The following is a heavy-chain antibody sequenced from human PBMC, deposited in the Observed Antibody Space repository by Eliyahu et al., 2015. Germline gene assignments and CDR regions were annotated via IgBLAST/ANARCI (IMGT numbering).Heavy chain of an antibody. J-gene: IGHJ4*02. V-gene: IGHV3-74*01. Sequence: EVQLEESGGXLILPGGSLRLSXGAXGFTFSSXWMXWVRXAPGKGLVWVSRINSDGSSTSYADSVKGRFTISRDNAKNTMYLQMNSLRAEDSAVYYCARVPDDKGGSFDYWGQGTLVTVSS. CDR1: GFTFSSXW. CDR3: ARVPDDKGGSFDY. D-gene: IGHD3-9*01. CDR2: INSDGSST.